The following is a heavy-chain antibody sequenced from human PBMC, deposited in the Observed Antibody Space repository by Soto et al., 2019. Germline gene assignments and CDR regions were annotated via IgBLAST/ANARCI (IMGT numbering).Heavy chain of an antibody. CDR1: GVSFSGYY. J-gene: IGHJ5*02. V-gene: IGHV4-34*01. D-gene: IGHD3-10*01. CDR2: INHSGST. CDR3: ARVMVRGVIPWFDP. Sequence: PSETLSLTCAVYGVSFSGYYWIWIRQPPGKGLEWIGEINHSGSTNYNPSLKSRVTISVDTSKNQFSLKLSSVTAADTAVYYCARVMVRGVIPWFDPWGQGTLVTVSS.